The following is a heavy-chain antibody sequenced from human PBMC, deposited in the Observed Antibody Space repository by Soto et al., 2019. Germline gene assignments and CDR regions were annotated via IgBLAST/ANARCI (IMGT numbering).Heavy chain of an antibody. V-gene: IGHV4-30-2*01. CDR3: ARDHIEGNWFDP. CDR1: GGSISSGGYS. CDR2: IYHSGST. Sequence: QLQLQESGSGLVRPSQTLSLTCAVSGGSISSGGYSWNWIRQPPGKGLEWIGYIYHSGSTLYNPSLKRRVNISVDKSKNQSSLKLSSVTAADTAVYYCARDHIEGNWFDPWGQGTLVTVSS. J-gene: IGHJ5*02.